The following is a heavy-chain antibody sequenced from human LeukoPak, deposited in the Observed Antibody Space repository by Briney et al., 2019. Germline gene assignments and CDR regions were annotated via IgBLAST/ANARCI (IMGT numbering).Heavy chain of an antibody. Sequence: GGSLRLSCTGSGFTFGDFALGWVRQAPGKGLQWLGFIRSQAYGGTTEYAASLKARFTISRDDSRGIAYLQMNGLRVDDTAVYFCTRSVGKLGYCDTSSCYAGAFDTWGQGALVTV. J-gene: IGHJ4*02. CDR3: TRSVGKLGYCDTSSCYAGAFDT. V-gene: IGHV3-49*04. CDR2: IRSQAYGGTT. D-gene: IGHD2-2*01. CDR1: GFTFGDFA.